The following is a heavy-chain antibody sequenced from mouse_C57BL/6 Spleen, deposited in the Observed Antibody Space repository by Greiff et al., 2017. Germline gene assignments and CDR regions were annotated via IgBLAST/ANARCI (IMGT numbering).Heavy chain of an antibody. CDR3: ARWGEPIDY. J-gene: IGHJ2*01. CDR1: GYTFTDYN. Sequence: EVQGVESGPELVKPGASVKIPCKASGYTFTDYNMDWVKQSHGKSLEWIGDINPNNGGTIYNQKFKGKATLTVDKSSKTAYIELGSLTSGDTAVYYCARWGEPIDYWGQGTTLTVSS. V-gene: IGHV1-18*01. CDR2: INPNNGGT.